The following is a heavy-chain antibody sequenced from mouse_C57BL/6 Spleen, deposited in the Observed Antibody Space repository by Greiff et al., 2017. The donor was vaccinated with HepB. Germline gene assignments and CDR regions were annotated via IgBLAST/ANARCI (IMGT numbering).Heavy chain of an antibody. V-gene: IGHV1-5*01. CDR3: TRSVLGSLYAMDY. D-gene: IGHD4-1*01. CDR1: GYTFTSYW. J-gene: IGHJ4*01. CDR2: IYPGKSDT. Sequence: EVKLVESGTVLARPGASVKMSCKTSGYTFTSYWMHWVKQRPGQGLEWIGAIYPGKSDTSYNQKFKGKAKLTAVTSASTAYMELSSLTNEDSAVYYGTRSVLGSLYAMDYWGQGTSVTVSS.